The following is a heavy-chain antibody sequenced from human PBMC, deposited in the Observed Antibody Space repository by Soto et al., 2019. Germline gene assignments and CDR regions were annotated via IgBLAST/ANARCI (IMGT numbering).Heavy chain of an antibody. Sequence: PGGSLRLSCAASGFTFSSYSMNWVRQAPGKGLEWASSISTISTYIYYADSVKGRFTISRDNAKNSLYLQMNSLRAEDTAVYYCARDRYNNVPGGFQHWGQGTLVTVSS. J-gene: IGHJ1*01. CDR3: ARDRYNNVPGGFQH. CDR1: GFTFSSYS. CDR2: ISTISTYI. V-gene: IGHV3-21*01. D-gene: IGHD1-20*01.